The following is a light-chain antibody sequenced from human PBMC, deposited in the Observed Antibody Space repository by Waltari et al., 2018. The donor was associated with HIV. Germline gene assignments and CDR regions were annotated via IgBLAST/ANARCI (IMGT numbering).Light chain of an antibody. V-gene: IGLV2-23*02. J-gene: IGLJ1*01. CDR1: SSYVARYNL. CDR2: EVS. Sequence: QSALTQPAPVSGSPEQSITISCTGTSSYVARYNLVSWYQRHPGKAPKLMIYEVSKSPSGVSNRFSGSKSGNTASLTISGLQAEDEADYYCCSYAGSSTYVFGTGTKVTVL. CDR3: CSYAGSSTYV.